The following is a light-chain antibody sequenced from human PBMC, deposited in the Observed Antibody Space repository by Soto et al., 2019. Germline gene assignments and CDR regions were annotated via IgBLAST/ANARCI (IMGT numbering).Light chain of an antibody. Sequence: DIQMTQSPSSLSASVGDRVTITCRASQSISSYLNWYQQKPGKAPKLLIYAASSLQRGVPSRFSGSGSGTDFTLTISSLQPEDFATYYCQQSYSTPWTFGQGTKEEIK. V-gene: IGKV1-39*01. CDR2: AAS. J-gene: IGKJ1*01. CDR1: QSISSY. CDR3: QQSYSTPWT.